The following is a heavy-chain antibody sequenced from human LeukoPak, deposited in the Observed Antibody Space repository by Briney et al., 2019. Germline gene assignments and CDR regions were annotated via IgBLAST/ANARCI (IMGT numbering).Heavy chain of an antibody. V-gene: IGHV3-21*01. CDR1: GFTFSSYS. D-gene: IGHD5-18*01. Sequence: GGSLRLSCAASGFTFSSYSMNWVRQAPGKGLEWVSSISSTSSYIFYADSLKGRFTISRDNAKSSLFLQMNSLRAEDTAVYYCAREAGGYSYATHLDYWGQGTLVTVSS. CDR2: ISSTSSYI. CDR3: AREAGGYSYATHLDY. J-gene: IGHJ4*02.